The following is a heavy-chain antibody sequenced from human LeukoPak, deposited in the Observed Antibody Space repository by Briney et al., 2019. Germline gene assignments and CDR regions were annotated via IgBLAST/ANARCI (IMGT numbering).Heavy chain of an antibody. V-gene: IGHV4-31*03. J-gene: IGHJ5*02. CDR3: ARHSGYDYVWGSYRHQNWFDP. CDR2: IYYSGST. Sequence: SQTLSLTCTVSGGSISSGGYYWSWIRQHPGKGLEWIGYIYYSGSTNYNPSLKGRVTISVDTSKNQFSLKLSSVTAADTAVYYCARHSGYDYVWGSYRHQNWFDPWGQGTLVTVSS. CDR1: GGSISSGGYY. D-gene: IGHD3-16*02.